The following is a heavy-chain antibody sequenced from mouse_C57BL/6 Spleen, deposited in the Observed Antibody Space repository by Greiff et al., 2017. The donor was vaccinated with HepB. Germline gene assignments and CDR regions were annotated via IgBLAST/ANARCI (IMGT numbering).Heavy chain of an antibody. Sequence: EVKVVESGGDLVKPGGSLKLSCAASGFTFSSYGMSWVRQTPDKRLEWVATISSGGSYTYYPDSLKGRFTISRDNAKNTLYLQMSSLKSEDTAMYYCARHGGATIITTYGPYFDYWGQGTTLTVSS. D-gene: IGHD2-5*01. J-gene: IGHJ2*01. CDR3: ARHGGATIITTYGPYFDY. V-gene: IGHV5-6*01. CDR1: GFTFSSYG. CDR2: ISSGGSYT.